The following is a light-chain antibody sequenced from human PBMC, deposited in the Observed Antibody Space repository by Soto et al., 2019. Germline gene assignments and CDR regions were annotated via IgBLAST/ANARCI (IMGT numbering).Light chain of an antibody. CDR3: QQYGTSPIA. J-gene: IGKJ1*01. CDR1: QSISSSY. CDR2: GTS. Sequence: EIVLTQSPGTLSLSPGERATLSCRASQSISSSYLAWYQQKPGQAPRLLISGTSTRATGIPDRFSGSASGTDFTLTISRLEPEDFAVYYCQQYGTSPIAFGQGTKVDIK. V-gene: IGKV3-20*01.